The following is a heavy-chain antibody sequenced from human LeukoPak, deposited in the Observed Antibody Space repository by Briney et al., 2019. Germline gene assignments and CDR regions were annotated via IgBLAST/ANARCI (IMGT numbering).Heavy chain of an antibody. Sequence: GGSLRLSCAASGFTFSTYTMNWVRQAPGKGLEWVSSIGSYSDYIYYADSVKGRFSISRDNAKNSVYLQMNSLRAEDTAVYYYARDLIGRPREGYFDYWGQGILVTVSS. J-gene: IGHJ4*02. CDR1: GFTFSTYT. D-gene: IGHD5-24*01. CDR2: IGSYSDYI. V-gene: IGHV3-21*01. CDR3: ARDLIGRPREGYFDY.